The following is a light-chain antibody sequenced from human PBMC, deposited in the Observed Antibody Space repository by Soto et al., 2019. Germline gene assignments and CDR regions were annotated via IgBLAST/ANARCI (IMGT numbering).Light chain of an antibody. Sequence: DIQLTQSPSFLSASVGDRVTITCRASQGIRSFLAWYQQKAGQAPKLLIYAASTLESGVSLRFSGSGSGTDFTLTISSLQPEDADTSYCQQYSSSPLTLGGGTKVDIK. V-gene: IGKV1-9*01. J-gene: IGKJ4*01. CDR3: QQYSSSPLT. CDR2: AAS. CDR1: QGIRSF.